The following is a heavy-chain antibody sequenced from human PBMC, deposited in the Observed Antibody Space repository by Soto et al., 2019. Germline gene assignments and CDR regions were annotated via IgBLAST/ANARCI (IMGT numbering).Heavy chain of an antibody. CDR2: IYPGDSDT. CDR1: GYSFTSYW. Sequence: PGESLKISCKGSGYSFTSYWIGWVRQMPGKGLEWMGIIYPGDSDTRYSPSFQGQVTISADKSISTAYLQWSSLKASDTAMYYCARCGYYDRSSYYYYYGMDVWGQGTTVTVSS. CDR3: ARCGYYDRSSYYYYYGMDV. J-gene: IGHJ6*02. V-gene: IGHV5-51*01. D-gene: IGHD3-22*01.